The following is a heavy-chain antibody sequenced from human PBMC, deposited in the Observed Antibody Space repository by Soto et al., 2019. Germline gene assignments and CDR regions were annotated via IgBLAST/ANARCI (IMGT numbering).Heavy chain of an antibody. D-gene: IGHD2-15*01. Sequence: QVQLVESGGGVVQPGRSLRLSCAASGFTFSSYAMHWVRRAPGKGLEGVAAISYDGSNKYYADSVKGRFTTSRDNSKDTLYLHMNSLRGEDTAVYYCARDGVVASYYYGMDVWGQGTTVTVSS. CDR3: ARDGVVASYYYGMDV. V-gene: IGHV3-30-3*01. J-gene: IGHJ6*02. CDR1: GFTFSSYA. CDR2: ISYDGSNK.